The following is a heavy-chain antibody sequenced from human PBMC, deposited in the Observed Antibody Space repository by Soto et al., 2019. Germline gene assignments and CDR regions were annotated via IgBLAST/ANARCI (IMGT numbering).Heavy chain of an antibody. V-gene: IGHV1-18*01. Sequence: QVQLVQSGAEVKKPGASVKVSCKASGYTFTSYGISWVRQAPGQGLEWMGWISAYNGNTNYAQKLQGRVTMTTATSTSTAYMDMRSLRSSHRAGYYCASDLRGSSSWWGFDHWGQGTLVTVSS. CDR3: ASDLRGSSSWWGFDH. J-gene: IGHJ4*02. D-gene: IGHD6-13*01. CDR1: GYTFTSYG. CDR2: ISAYNGNT.